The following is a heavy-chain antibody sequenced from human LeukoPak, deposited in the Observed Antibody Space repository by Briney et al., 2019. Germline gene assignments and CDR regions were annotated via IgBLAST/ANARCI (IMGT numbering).Heavy chain of an antibody. V-gene: IGHV3-21*01. CDR1: GFTFRTYW. CDR3: ARGPVAATSYFDY. Sequence: GALRLSCAASGFTFRTYWMIWVRQAPGKGLEWVSSISSSSSFIYYADSVKGRFTISRDNAKNSLYLQMNSLRAEDTAVYYCARGPVAATSYFDYWGQGTLVTVSS. D-gene: IGHD2-15*01. CDR2: ISSSSSFI. J-gene: IGHJ4*02.